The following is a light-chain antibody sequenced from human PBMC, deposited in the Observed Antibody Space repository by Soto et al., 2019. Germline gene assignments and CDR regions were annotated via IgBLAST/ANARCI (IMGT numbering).Light chain of an antibody. CDR2: DAS. CDR1: QSVSSF. J-gene: IGKJ1*01. Sequence: EIVMTQSPATLSLSPGERATLSCRASQSVSSFLAWYQQRPGQTPRLLIYDASNRATGIPARFSGSGSGTDFTLTTSSLEPDDFAVYYCQQRNYWPRTFGQGTKVEMK. CDR3: QQRNYWPRT. V-gene: IGKV3-11*01.